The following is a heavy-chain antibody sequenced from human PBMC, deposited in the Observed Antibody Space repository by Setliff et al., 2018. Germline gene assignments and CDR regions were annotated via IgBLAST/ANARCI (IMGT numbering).Heavy chain of an antibody. V-gene: IGHV4-34*01. J-gene: IGHJ6*03. Sequence: PSETLSLTCAVYSGSFSGYYWSWIRQPPGKGLEWIGEINHSGNTNYNPSLKSRVTISIDASKRQFSLKLTSVTAADTAGYYCARHGSYYYMDVWGKGTTVTV. CDR1: SGSFSGYY. CDR3: ARHGSYYYMDV. CDR2: INHSGNT. D-gene: IGHD2-2*03.